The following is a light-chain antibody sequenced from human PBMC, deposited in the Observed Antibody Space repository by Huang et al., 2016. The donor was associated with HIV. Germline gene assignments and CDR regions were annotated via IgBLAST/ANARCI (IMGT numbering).Light chain of an antibody. CDR2: EAS. Sequence: EILLTQSPATLSLSPGERATLPCRASHDVETDLAWYQQKPGQAPWLLIYEASTRAAGVPARFRGSGSGTDFTLTINNLESGDFATYFCQQRRGWPPFTFGPGTRVDIK. CDR3: QQRRGWPPFT. J-gene: IGKJ3*01. CDR1: HDVETD. V-gene: IGKV3-11*01.